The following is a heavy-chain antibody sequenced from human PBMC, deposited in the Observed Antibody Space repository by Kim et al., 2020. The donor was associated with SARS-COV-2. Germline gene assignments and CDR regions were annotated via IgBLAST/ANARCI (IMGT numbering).Heavy chain of an antibody. CDR1: GFSLSTTGVG. V-gene: IGHV2-5*02. CDR2: IYWDDDN. J-gene: IGHJ5*02. Sequence: SGPTLVNPTQTLTLTCTFSGFSLSTTGVGVGWIRQPPGKALEWLALIYWDDDNRYSPSLKNRLIITKDTSRNQVVLTMTNMDPMDTATYYCVHSGVLRLLEWNWDHWFDPWGQGILVTVSP. CDR3: VHSGVLRLLEWNWDHWFDP. D-gene: IGHD3-3*01.